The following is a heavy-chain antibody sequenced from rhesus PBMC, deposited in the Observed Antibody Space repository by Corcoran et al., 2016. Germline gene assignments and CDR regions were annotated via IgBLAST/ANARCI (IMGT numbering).Heavy chain of an antibody. D-gene: IGHD4-23*01. CDR2: IYGDSSRT. V-gene: IGHV4-143*01. CDR3: AKLGYSNRDY. J-gene: IGHJ4*01. CDR1: GGSLSGYYY. Sequence: QVQLQESGPGLVKPSETLSLTCTGSGGSLSGYYYWSWIRPPPGKGLDWIGGIYGDSSRTYYTPSLKSRVTISKDTSKNQFSLKLSSVTAADTAVYYCAKLGYSNRDYWGQGVLVTVSS.